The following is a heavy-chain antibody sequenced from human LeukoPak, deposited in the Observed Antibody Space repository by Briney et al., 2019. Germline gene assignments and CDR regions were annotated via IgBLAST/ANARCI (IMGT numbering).Heavy chain of an antibody. J-gene: IGHJ4*02. CDR3: ARGGDILTGYSDDY. CDR2: MNPNSGNT. CDR1: GYTFTSYD. D-gene: IGHD3-9*01. V-gene: IGHV1-8*01. Sequence: ASVKVSCKASGYTFTSYDINWVRQATGQGLEWMGWMNPNSGNTGYAQKFQGRVTMTRNTSISTAYMELSSLRSEDTAVYYCARGGDILTGYSDDYWGQGTLVTVSS.